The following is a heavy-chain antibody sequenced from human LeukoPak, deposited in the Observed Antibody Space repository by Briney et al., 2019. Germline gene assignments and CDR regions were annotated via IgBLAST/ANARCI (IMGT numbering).Heavy chain of an antibody. D-gene: IGHD4-17*01. J-gene: IGHJ4*02. CDR1: GFTFSSYG. CDR2: ISYDGSNK. V-gene: IGHV3-30*03. CDR3: ARGGDYGDYLDY. Sequence: PGRSLRLSCAASGFTFSSYGMHWVRQAPGKGLEWVAVISYDGSNKYYADSVKGRFTISRDNSKNTLYLQMNSLRAEDTAVYYCARGGDYGDYLDYWGQGTLVTVSS.